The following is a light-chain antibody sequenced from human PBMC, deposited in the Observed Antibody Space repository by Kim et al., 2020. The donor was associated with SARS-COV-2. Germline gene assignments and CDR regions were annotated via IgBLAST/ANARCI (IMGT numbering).Light chain of an antibody. CDR1: QSVSSRY. CDR3: QQYGGSPPRLT. V-gene: IGKV3-20*01. Sequence: TLSLSPGETATLSCRASQSVSSRYLAWYRHKPGQAPRLLIYGASSRATGIPDRFSGSGSGTDFTLTIRRVEPEDFAVYYCQQYGGSPPRLTFGQGTKLEI. J-gene: IGKJ2*01. CDR2: GAS.